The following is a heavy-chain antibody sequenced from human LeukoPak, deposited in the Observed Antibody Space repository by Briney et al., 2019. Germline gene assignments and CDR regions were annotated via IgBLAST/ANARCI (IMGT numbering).Heavy chain of an antibody. CDR1: GFTFSNYD. CDR3: TRAKGYFDSSGYRLGAFDI. J-gene: IGHJ3*02. CDR2: IGTAGDT. V-gene: IGHV3-13*01. Sequence: DPGGSLRLSCAASGFTFSNYDMHWVRHATGKGLEWVSAIGTAGDTYYPGSVKGRFTISRENAKNSLYLQMNSLRAGDTAVYYCTRAKGYFDSSGYRLGAFDIWGQGTMVTVSS. D-gene: IGHD3-22*01.